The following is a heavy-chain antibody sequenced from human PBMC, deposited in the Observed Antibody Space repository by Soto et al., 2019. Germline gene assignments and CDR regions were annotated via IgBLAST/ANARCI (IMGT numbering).Heavy chain of an antibody. V-gene: IGHV3-23*01. CDR1: GFTFSNYA. CDR3: AKGPLGSGYDLYY. J-gene: IGHJ4*02. CDR2: ISGSGGST. Sequence: EVQLLDSGGGLVQPGGSLRLSCAASGFTFSNYAMNWVRQAPGKGLDWVSAISGSGGSTYYADSVKGRFTISRDNSKNTLYLQMSSMGAEDTAVYYCAKGPLGSGYDLYYWGQGTLVTVSS. D-gene: IGHD5-12*01.